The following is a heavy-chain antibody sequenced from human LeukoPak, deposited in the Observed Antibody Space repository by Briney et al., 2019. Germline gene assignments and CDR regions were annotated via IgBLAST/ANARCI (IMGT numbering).Heavy chain of an antibody. V-gene: IGHV3-30-3*01. CDR3: AKASGGSGSYPTDY. CDR2: ISYDGSDA. Sequence: GGSLRLSCAASGFTFNDYAFHWVRQAPGKGLEWVALISYDGSDAYYTEVVKGRFTVSRDNSKNTLYLQMNSLRAEDTAVYYCAKASGGSGSYPTDYWGQGTLVTVSS. CDR1: GFTFNDYA. J-gene: IGHJ4*02. D-gene: IGHD3-10*01.